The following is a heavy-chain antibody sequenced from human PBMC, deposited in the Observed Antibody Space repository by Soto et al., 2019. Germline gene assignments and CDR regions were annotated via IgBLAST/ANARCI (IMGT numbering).Heavy chain of an antibody. J-gene: IGHJ4*02. CDR1: GFSFSTYG. V-gene: IGHV3-33*01. CDR3: GRGYNYADY. Sequence: GGSLRFSCAASGFSFSTYGMQWVRQAPGKGLEWVAEIWYDGSNDFYSDSVKGRFTISRDNAKNTLFLQMNSLRAEDTAMYYCGRGYNYADYWGQGTQVTVSS. D-gene: IGHD5-18*01. CDR2: IWYDGSND.